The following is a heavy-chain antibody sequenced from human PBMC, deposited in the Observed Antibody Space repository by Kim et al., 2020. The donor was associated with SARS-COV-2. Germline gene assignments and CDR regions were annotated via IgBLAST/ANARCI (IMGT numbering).Heavy chain of an antibody. CDR1: GFTFDDYT. J-gene: IGHJ6*02. V-gene: IGHV3-43*01. CDR2: ISWDGGST. CDR3: VRNNLLDRFDYYYGMDV. Sequence: GGSLRLSCAASGFTFDDYTMHWVRQAPGKGLEWVSLISWDGGSTYYADSVKGRFTISRDNSKNSLYLQMNSLRTEDTALYYCVRNNLLDRFDYYYGMDVWGQGTTVTVSS. D-gene: IGHD1-26*01.